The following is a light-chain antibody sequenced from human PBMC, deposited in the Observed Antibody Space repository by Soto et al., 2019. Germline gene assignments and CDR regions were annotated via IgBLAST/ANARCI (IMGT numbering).Light chain of an antibody. CDR2: DVT. J-gene: IGLJ1*01. CDR3: CSYAGSYTYV. CDR1: SSDVGGYNY. V-gene: IGLV2-11*01. Sequence: QSVLAQPRSVSGSPGQSVTISFTGTSSDVGGYNYVSWYQQDPGKAPKLTIYDVTKRPSGVPDRFSGSKSGNTASLTISGLQAEDEADYYCCSYAGSYTYVFGIGTKVTVL.